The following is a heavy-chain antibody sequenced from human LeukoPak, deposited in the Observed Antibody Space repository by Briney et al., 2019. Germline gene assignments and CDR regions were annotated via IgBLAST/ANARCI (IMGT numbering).Heavy chain of an antibody. Sequence: GGSLRLSCAASGFTFSDYYMSWIRQAPGKGLEWVSYISSSGSTIYYADSVKGRFTISRDNAKNSLYLQMNSLRAEDTAVYYCARGNFKRYYDFWSGYPKRGYYYYYYMDVWGKGTTVTVSS. CDR1: GFTFSDYY. V-gene: IGHV3-11*01. CDR2: ISSSGSTI. D-gene: IGHD3-3*01. CDR3: ARGNFKRYYDFWSGYPKRGYYYYYYMDV. J-gene: IGHJ6*03.